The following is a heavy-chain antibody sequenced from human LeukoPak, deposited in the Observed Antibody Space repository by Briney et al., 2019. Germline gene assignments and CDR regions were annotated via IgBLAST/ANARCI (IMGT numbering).Heavy chain of an antibody. V-gene: IGHV1-18*04. CDR1: EYTFTGYY. Sequence: GASVKVSCKASEYTFTGYYMQWVRQAPGHRLKWMGWIGAYNGNTKYAQKLQGRVPITTHTSQGTPYLDPGGLQSDGPAQYYFSRDVLYFDWLAYWGQGTLVTVSS. J-gene: IGHJ4*02. CDR3: SRDVLYFDWLAY. CDR2: IGAYNGNT. D-gene: IGHD3-9*01.